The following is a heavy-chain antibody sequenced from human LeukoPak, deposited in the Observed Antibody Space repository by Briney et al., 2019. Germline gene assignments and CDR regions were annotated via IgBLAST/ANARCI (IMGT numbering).Heavy chain of an antibody. CDR3: ASGIGFYSSYYGMDV. D-gene: IGHD3-22*01. CDR2: IYSGGST. V-gene: IGHV3-66*01. J-gene: IGHJ6*02. CDR1: GFTVSSNY. Sequence: PGGSLRLSCAASGFTVSSNYMSWVRQAPGKGLEWVSVIYSGGSTYYADSVKGRFTISRDNSKNTLYLQMNSLRAEDTAVYYCASGIGFYSSYYGMDVWGQGATVTVSS.